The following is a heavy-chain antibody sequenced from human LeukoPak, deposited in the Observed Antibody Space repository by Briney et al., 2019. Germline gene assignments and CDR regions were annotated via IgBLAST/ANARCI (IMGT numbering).Heavy chain of an antibody. V-gene: IGHV3-30*02. J-gene: IGHJ4*02. CDR2: IRHDGSDK. CDR1: RFTFSSYG. CDR3: AKAVVIVPTATPFDY. Sequence: GGSLRLSCAASRFTFSSYGMHWVRQAPGKGLEWVTFIRHDGSDKYYADSVKGRFTISRDNLKNVLYLQMNSLRAEDTAVYYCAKAVVIVPTATPFDYWGQGTLVTVSS. D-gene: IGHD2-2*01.